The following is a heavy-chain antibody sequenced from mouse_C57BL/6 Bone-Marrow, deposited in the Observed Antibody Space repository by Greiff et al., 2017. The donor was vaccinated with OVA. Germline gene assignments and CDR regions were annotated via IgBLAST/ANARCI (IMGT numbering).Heavy chain of an antibody. CDR2: IYPGSGNT. CDR1: GYTFTDYY. D-gene: IGHD2-4*01. CDR3: ARTPPYYDYDGYYFDY. V-gene: IGHV1-76*01. J-gene: IGHJ2*01. Sequence: VQLQQSGAELVRPGASVKLSCKASGYTFTDYYINWVKQRPGQGLEWIARIYPGSGNTYYNEKFKGKATLTAEKSSSTAYMQLSSLTSEDSAVYFCARTPPYYDYDGYYFDYWGQGTTLTVSS.